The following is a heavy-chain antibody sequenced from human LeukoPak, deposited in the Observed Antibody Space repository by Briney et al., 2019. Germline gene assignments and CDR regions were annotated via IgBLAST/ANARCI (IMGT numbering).Heavy chain of an antibody. Sequence: GGSLRLSCAASGFTVSSNYMSWVRQAPGKGLEWVSVIYSGGSTYYADSVKGRFTISRDNSKNTLYLQMNSLRAEDTAVYYCAREYSSGWYYFDYWGQGTLVTVSS. V-gene: IGHV3-53*01. CDR2: IYSGGST. CDR1: GFTVSSNY. D-gene: IGHD6-19*01. J-gene: IGHJ4*02. CDR3: AREYSSGWYYFDY.